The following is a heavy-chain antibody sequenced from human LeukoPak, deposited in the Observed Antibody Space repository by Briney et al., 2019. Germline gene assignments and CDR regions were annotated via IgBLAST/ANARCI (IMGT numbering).Heavy chain of an antibody. V-gene: IGHV3-15*01. D-gene: IGHD6-19*01. J-gene: IGHJ4*02. CDR2: IKSKTDGGTT. CDR1: GFTFSNAW. Sequence: PGGSLRLSCAASGFTFSNAWMSWVRQAPGKGLEWVGRIKSKTDGGTTDYAAPVKGRFTISRDDSKNTLYLQMNSLKTEDTAVYYCTTDTIAVAGTYYWGQGTLVTVSS. CDR3: TTDTIAVAGTYY.